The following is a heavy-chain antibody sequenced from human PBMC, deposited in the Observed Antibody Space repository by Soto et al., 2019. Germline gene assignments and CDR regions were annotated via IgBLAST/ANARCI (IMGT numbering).Heavy chain of an antibody. J-gene: IGHJ6*02. Sequence: GASVKVSCKTSGYTFTSYGISWVRQAPGQGLEWMGWISAYNGNTNYAQKLQGRVTMTTDTSASTAYMELRSLRSDDTAVYYCARDPGYSSSWYGKVYYYYYGMDVWGQGTTVTVSS. CDR2: ISAYNGNT. V-gene: IGHV1-18*01. D-gene: IGHD6-13*01. CDR1: GYTFTSYG. CDR3: ARDPGYSSSWYGKVYYYYYGMDV.